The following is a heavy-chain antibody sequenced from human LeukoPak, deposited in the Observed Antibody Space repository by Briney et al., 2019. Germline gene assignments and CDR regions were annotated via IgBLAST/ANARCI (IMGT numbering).Heavy chain of an antibody. CDR3: ASAARRTYYYYYYMDV. D-gene: IGHD6-25*01. Sequence: SVKVSCKASGYIFTGYYMHWVRQAPGQGLEWMGGIIPIFGTANYAQKFQGRVTITTDESTSTAYMELSSLRSEDTAVYYCASAARRTYYYYYYMDVWGKGTTVTVSS. CDR1: GYIFTGYY. V-gene: IGHV1-69*05. J-gene: IGHJ6*03. CDR2: IIPIFGTA.